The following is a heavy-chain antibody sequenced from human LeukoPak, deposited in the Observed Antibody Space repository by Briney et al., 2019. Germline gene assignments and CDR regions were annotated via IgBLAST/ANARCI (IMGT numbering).Heavy chain of an antibody. J-gene: IGHJ5*02. Sequence: PSETLSLTCAVSGYSISSGDYWGWIRQPPGKGLEWIGSIYHSGSFYDRGSTHYNPSLKSRVTISVDTSKNQFSLKLSSVTAADTAVYYCARHRLVGSSQFDPWGQGTLVTVSS. CDR2: IYHSGSFYDRGST. CDR3: ARHRLVGSSQFDP. D-gene: IGHD1-26*01. V-gene: IGHV4-28*01. CDR1: GYSISSGDY.